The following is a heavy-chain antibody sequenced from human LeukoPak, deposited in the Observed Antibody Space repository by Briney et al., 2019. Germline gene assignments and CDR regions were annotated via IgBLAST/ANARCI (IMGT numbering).Heavy chain of an antibody. CDR1: GFTFSNYW. V-gene: IGHV3-74*01. Sequence: GGSLRLSCAASGFTFSNYWMHWVRQVPGKGLVWVSHIKYDGSATNYADSVKGRFTISRDNAKNTLYLQMNSLRAEDTAVYYCVSGSLQSGYNFDYWGQGALVTVSS. J-gene: IGHJ4*02. CDR2: IKYDGSAT. D-gene: IGHD3-3*01. CDR3: VSGSLQSGYNFDY.